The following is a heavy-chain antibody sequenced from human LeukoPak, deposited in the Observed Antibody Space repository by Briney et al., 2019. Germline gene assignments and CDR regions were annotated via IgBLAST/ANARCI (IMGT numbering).Heavy chain of an antibody. CDR2: IYHSGST. D-gene: IGHD5-24*01. CDR3: ARKVVEMATISAFDI. J-gene: IGHJ3*02. Sequence: SETLSLTCAVSGYSISSGYYWGWIRQPPGKGLEWIGSIYHSGSTYYNPSLKSRDTQSVDPSKNQFPLKLSSGTAADTAVYYCARKVVEMATISAFDIWGQGTMVTVSS. CDR1: GYSISSGYY. V-gene: IGHV4-38-2*01.